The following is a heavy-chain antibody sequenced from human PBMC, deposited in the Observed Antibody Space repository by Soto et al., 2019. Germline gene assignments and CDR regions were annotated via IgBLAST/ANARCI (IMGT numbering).Heavy chain of an antibody. D-gene: IGHD1-1*01. J-gene: IGHJ5*02. V-gene: IGHV4-4*07. Sequence: LTCTVTGGTISGYYWTWIRQSAGGGLEWIGRIYATGTTGYNPSLKSRVMMSVDTSKKQFSLRLRSVTAADTAVYYCVRDGTKTLRDWFDPWGQGISVTVSS. CDR3: VRDGTKTLRDWFDP. CDR1: GGTISGYY. CDR2: IYATGTT.